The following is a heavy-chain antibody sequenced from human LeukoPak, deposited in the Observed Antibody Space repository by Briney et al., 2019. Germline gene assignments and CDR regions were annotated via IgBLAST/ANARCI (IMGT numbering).Heavy chain of an antibody. CDR2: IYTSGST. CDR3: ARIRGGFLEWSNWFDP. CDR1: GGSISSYY. Sequence: SETLSLTCTVSGGSISSYYWSWIRQPAGKGLEWIGRIYTSGSTNYNPSFKSRVTMSVDTSKKQFSLKLSSVTAADTAVYYCARIRGGFLEWSNWFDPWGQGTLVTVSS. J-gene: IGHJ5*02. V-gene: IGHV4-4*07. D-gene: IGHD3-3*01.